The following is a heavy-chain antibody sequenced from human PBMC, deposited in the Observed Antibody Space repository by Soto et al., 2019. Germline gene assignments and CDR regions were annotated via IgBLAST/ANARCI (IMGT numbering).Heavy chain of an antibody. Sequence: SETLSLTCTVSGASIISSSYYWGWIRQPPGKGLEWIGSINYSGSTYYNPSLKSRVTISADTSKNQCSLKLRSVTAADTAVYYCARERLAVAGKGGWFDPWGQETLVTVSS. CDR2: INYSGST. CDR1: GASIISSSYY. D-gene: IGHD6-19*01. J-gene: IGHJ5*02. CDR3: ARERLAVAGKGGWFDP. V-gene: IGHV4-39*02.